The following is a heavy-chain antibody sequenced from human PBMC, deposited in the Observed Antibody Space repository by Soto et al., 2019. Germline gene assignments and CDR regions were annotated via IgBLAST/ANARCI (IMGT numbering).Heavy chain of an antibody. CDR2: IYHSGST. V-gene: IGHV4-30-2*01. CDR1: GGSISSGGYS. CDR3: ARHGATGGSSSWYNVLYSKKTWFDP. Sequence: SETLSLTCAVSGGSISSGGYSCNWIRQPPGKGLEWIGYIYHSGSTNYNPSLKSRVTISVDTSKNQFSLKLSSVTAADTAVYYCARHGATGGSSSWYNVLYSKKTWFDPWGQGTLVTVSS. J-gene: IGHJ5*02. D-gene: IGHD6-13*01.